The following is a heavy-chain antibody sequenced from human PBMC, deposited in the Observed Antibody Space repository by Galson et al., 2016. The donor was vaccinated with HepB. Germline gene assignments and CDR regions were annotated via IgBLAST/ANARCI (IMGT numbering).Heavy chain of an antibody. J-gene: IGHJ3*02. D-gene: IGHD2-2*01. Sequence: SVKVSCKASGYTFTTYYIHWVRQAPGQGLEWMGIINPSGGSTSYAQKFQGRVTMTRDTSTSTVYMELSSLRSEDTAVYYCARGPLRYCSSTSCALDAFDIWGQGTMVTVSS. CDR1: GYTFTTYY. CDR3: ARGPLRYCSSTSCALDAFDI. V-gene: IGHV1-46*01. CDR2: INPSGGST.